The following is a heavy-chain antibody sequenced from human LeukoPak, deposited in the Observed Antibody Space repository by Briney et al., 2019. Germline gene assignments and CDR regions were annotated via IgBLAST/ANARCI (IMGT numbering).Heavy chain of an antibody. CDR2: ISYDGSNK. CDR3: AKAPFPYCSGGSCYFDY. Sequence: GSLRLSCAASGFTFSSYAMHWVRQAPGKGLEWVAVISYDGSNKYYAGSVKGRFTISRDNSKNTLYLQMNSLRAEDTAVYYCAKAPFPYCSGGSCYFDYWGQGTLVTVSS. J-gene: IGHJ4*02. V-gene: IGHV3-30-3*01. D-gene: IGHD2-15*01. CDR1: GFTFSSYA.